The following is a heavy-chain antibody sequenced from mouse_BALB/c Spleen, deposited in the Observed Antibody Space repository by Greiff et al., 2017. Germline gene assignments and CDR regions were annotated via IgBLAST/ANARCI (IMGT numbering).Heavy chain of an antibody. Sequence: VQRVESGPGLVAPSQSLSITCTVSGFSLTSYGVHWVRQSPGKGLEWLGVIWSGGSTDYNAAFISRLSISKDNSKSQVFFKMNSLQADDTAIYYCARNTNFYYAMDYWGQGTSVTVSS. D-gene: IGHD2-12*01. CDR3: ARNTNFYYAMDY. CDR2: IWSGGST. V-gene: IGHV2-4-1*01. J-gene: IGHJ4*01. CDR1: GFSLTSYG.